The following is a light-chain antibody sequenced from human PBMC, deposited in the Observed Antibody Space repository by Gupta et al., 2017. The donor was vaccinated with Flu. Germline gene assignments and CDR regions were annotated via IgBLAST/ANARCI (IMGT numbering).Light chain of an antibody. CDR2: GAS. CDR1: QSVSSSY. V-gene: IGKV3-20*01. CDR3: QQYGSSAWT. Sequence: SCRASQSVSSSYLACYQQKPGQAPRLLIYGASSRATGIPDRFSGSGSGTDFTLTISRLDPEDFAVYYCQQYGSSAWTFGQGTKVEIK. J-gene: IGKJ1*01.